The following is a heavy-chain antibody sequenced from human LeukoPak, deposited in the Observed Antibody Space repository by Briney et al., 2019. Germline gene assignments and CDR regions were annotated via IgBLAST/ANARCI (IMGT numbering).Heavy chain of an antibody. V-gene: IGHV4-4*07. CDR2: IYTSGST. CDR3: ARDPDSSSWYYAFDI. Sequence: PETPSLTCTVSGGSISGYYWNWIRHPPRKGLEWIGRIYTSGSTTYTPCRKSRVTISVDKSKNQFSLKLSSVTAADTDVYYCARDPDSSSWYYAFDIWGQGTMVTVSS. CDR1: GGSISGYY. J-gene: IGHJ3*02. D-gene: IGHD6-13*01.